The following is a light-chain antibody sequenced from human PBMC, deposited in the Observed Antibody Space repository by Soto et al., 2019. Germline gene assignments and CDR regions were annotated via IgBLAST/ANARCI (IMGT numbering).Light chain of an antibody. CDR1: SSNIETNT. CDR3: AAWDDSLNGPHVV. V-gene: IGLV1-44*01. J-gene: IGLJ1*01. CDR2: KNN. Sequence: QSVLTQPPSASGSPGQTVTISCSGSSSNIETNTVNWYQQLPRTAPKLLIYKNNQRPSGVPDRFSGSKSGTSASLAISGLQSEDEADYYCAAWDDSLNGPHVVFGTGTKVTVL.